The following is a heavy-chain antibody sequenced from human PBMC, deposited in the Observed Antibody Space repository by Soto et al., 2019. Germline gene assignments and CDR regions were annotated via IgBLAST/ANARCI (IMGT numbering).Heavy chain of an antibody. Sequence: SETLSLTCTVSGGSISIGGYYWSWIRQHPGKGLEWIGYIYNSGSTYYNPSLKSRVTISIDTSKNQFSLKLSSVTAADTAVYYCARSTSITTAITLGFEDWGQGTVVTVSS. CDR3: ARSTSITTAITLGFED. CDR1: GGSISIGGYY. CDR2: IYNSGST. V-gene: IGHV4-31*03. D-gene: IGHD3-16*01. J-gene: IGHJ4*02.